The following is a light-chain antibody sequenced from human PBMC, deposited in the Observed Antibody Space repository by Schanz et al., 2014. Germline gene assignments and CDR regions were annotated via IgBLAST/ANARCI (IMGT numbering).Light chain of an antibody. V-gene: IGLV2-8*01. CDR1: SSDIGAYNY. CDR2: EVN. J-gene: IGLJ2*01. CDR3: SSYAGNNNLRVL. Sequence: QSALTQAPSASGSPGQSVTISCTGASSDIGAYNYVSWYQQHPGKAPKLVISEVNKRPSGVPDRFSGSRSGNTASLTVSGLQAEDEADYYCSSYAGNNNLRVLFGGGTKLTVL.